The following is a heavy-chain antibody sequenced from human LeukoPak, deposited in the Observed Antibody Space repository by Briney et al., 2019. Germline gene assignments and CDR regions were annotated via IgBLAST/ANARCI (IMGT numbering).Heavy chain of an antibody. J-gene: IGHJ4*02. CDR1: GFTFSSYG. V-gene: IGHV3-33*06. Sequence: PGRSLRLSCAASGFTFSSYGMHWVRQAPGKGLEWVAVIWYDGSSKYYADSVKGRFTISRDNSKNTLYLQMNSLRAEDTAVYYCAKDRTLSSSWVFDYWGQGTLVTVSS. CDR3: AKDRTLSSSWVFDY. CDR2: IWYDGSSK. D-gene: IGHD6-13*01.